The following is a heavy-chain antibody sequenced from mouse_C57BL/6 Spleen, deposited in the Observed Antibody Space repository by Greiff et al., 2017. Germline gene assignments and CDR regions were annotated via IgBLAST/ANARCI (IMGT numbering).Heavy chain of an antibody. J-gene: IGHJ3*01. CDR1: GFTFSDYG. D-gene: IGHD1-1*01. CDR2: ISNLAYSI. Sequence: DVKLVESGGGLVQPGGSLKLSCAASGFTFSDYGMAWVRQAPRKGPEWVAFISNLAYSIYYADTVTGRFTISRENAKNTLYLEMSSLRSEDTAMYYCARRDYYGSSYEFAYWGQGTLVTVSA. CDR3: ARRDYYGSSYEFAY. V-gene: IGHV5-15*04.